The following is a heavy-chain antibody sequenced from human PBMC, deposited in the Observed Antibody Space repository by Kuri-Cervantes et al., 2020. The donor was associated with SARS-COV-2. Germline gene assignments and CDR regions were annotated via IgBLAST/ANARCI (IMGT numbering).Heavy chain of an antibody. CDR3: ARDGDSRSWDLYYYGMDV. J-gene: IGHJ6*01. CDR2: INPNSGGT. Sequence: ASVKVSCKASGYTFTDYYMHWVRQAPGQGLEWMGWINPNSGGTNYAQKFQGRVTMTRDTSITTAYMELSRVRSDDTAVYYCARDGDSRSWDLYYYGMDVWGQGTTVTCYS. D-gene: IGHD6-13*01. V-gene: IGHV1-2*02. CDR1: GYTFTDYY.